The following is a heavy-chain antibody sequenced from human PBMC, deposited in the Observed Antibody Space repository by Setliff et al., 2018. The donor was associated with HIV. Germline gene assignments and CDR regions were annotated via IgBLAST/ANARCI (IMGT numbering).Heavy chain of an antibody. CDR3: ARLGDIFAYYNYYYLDV. CDR2: IVAGSGNT. Sequence: SVKVSCKASGFTFISSAMQWVRQARGQRLEWIGWIVAGSGNTNYAQKFQERVSITRDMSTSSAYMELSNLRSEDTAVYYCARLGDIFAYYNYYYLDVWGKGTTVTVSS. CDR1: GFTFISSA. J-gene: IGHJ6*03. D-gene: IGHD3-10*01. V-gene: IGHV1-58*02.